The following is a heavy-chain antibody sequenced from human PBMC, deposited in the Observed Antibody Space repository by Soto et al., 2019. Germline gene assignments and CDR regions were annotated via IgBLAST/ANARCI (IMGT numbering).Heavy chain of an antibody. J-gene: IGHJ4*02. Sequence: LSLTCTVSGGSVSSAGYYWTWIRQPPGKGLEWIARIYHDGSTSYNPSLKSRVIISTDTSKNQFSLNLSSLTAADTAVYYCARGGTRGSSFFWGQGTKVTVSS. V-gene: IGHV4-61*08. D-gene: IGHD6-13*01. CDR1: GGSVSSAGYY. CDR3: ARGGTRGSSFF. CDR2: IYHDGST.